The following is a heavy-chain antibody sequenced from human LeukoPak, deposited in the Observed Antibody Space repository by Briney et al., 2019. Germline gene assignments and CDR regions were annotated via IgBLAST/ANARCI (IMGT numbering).Heavy chain of an antibody. Sequence: GASVKVSCKVSGYTFTDYYMHWEQQAPGKGLEWMGLVDPEDGETIYAEKFQGRVTITADTSTDTAYMELSSLRSEDTAVYYCATLRPPDIVVVPAAISAPPNWFDPWGQGTLVTVSS. CDR3: ATLRPPDIVVVPAAISAPPNWFDP. D-gene: IGHD2-2*01. V-gene: IGHV1-69-2*01. CDR2: VDPEDGET. J-gene: IGHJ5*02. CDR1: GYTFTDYY.